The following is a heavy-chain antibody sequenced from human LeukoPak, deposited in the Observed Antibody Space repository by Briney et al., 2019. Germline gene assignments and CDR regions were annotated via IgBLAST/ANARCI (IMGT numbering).Heavy chain of an antibody. D-gene: IGHD1-26*01. V-gene: IGHV3-23*01. J-gene: IGHJ4*02. CDR3: ARGGFSGSYFWGVGLAY. CDR2: FSGSGGSA. Sequence: PGGSLRLSCAASGFTFSSYAMSWVRQAPGKGLECISGFSGSGGSAYYADSVKGRFTISRDNAKNSLYLQMNSLRAEDTAVYYCARGGFSGSYFWGVGLAYWGQGTLVTVSS. CDR1: GFTFSSYA.